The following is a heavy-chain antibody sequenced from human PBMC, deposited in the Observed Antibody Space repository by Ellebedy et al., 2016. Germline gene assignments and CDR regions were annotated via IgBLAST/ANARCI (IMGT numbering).Heavy chain of an antibody. CDR3: ARADYYYGVDV. CDR2: IWDDGSNK. J-gene: IGHJ6*02. V-gene: IGHV3-33*01. CDR1: GFTFSSYG. Sequence: GGSLRLSXAASGFTFSSYGMNWVRQVPGKGLEWVAVIWDDGSNKYYADSVKGRFTVSRDNSKNTLYLQMSSLRAEDTAVYYCARADYYYGVDVWGQGTTVTVSS.